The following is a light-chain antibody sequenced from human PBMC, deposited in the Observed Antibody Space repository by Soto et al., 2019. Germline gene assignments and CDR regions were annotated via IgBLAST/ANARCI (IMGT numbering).Light chain of an antibody. CDR2: GVS. V-gene: IGKV3-11*01. Sequence: EIVLTQSPATLSLSPGEGASLSCRASQNISTYLAWYQQRPGQVPRLLIYGVSKRAPAIPPRFSGSGSGTDFTLSVSGLETEDFATYYSQQRTNSPPWTFGQGTRVELK. CDR1: QNISTY. J-gene: IGKJ1*01. CDR3: QQRTNSPPWT.